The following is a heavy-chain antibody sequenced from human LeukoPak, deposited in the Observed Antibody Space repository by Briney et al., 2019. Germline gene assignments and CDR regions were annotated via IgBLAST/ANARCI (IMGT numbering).Heavy chain of an antibody. CDR2: ISGSGGST. Sequence: GGSLRFSCAASGFTFSSYAMSWVRQAPGKGLEWVSAISGSGGSTYYADSVKGRFTISRDNSKNTLYLQMNSLRAEDTAVYYCAKDQKYCSGGSCYSDNWFDPWGQGTLVTVSS. CDR3: AKDQKYCSGGSCYSDNWFDP. V-gene: IGHV3-23*01. CDR1: GFTFSSYA. J-gene: IGHJ5*02. D-gene: IGHD2-15*01.